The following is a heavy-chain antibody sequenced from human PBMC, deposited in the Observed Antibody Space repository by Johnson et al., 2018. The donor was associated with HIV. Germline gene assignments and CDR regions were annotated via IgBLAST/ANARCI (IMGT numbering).Heavy chain of an antibody. Sequence: VQLVESRGVLVQPGGSLRLSCAASGFTVSSNYMSWVRQAPGKGLEWVSVIYSGGSTYYADSVKGRFTISRDNSKNTLYLQMNNLRPEDTALYYCAKEGSSSPWAFDIWGQGTMVTVSS. V-gene: IGHV3-66*02. CDR2: IYSGGST. D-gene: IGHD2-15*01. CDR3: AKEGSSSPWAFDI. CDR1: GFTVSSNY. J-gene: IGHJ3*02.